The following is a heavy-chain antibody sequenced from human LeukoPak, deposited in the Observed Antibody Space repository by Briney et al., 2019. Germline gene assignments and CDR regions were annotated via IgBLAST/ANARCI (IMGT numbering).Heavy chain of an antibody. V-gene: IGHV3-23*01. J-gene: IGHJ5*02. CDR2: INGSGGST. CDR3: AKLDADIVVVPAASDP. D-gene: IGHD2-2*01. CDR1: GFTFSSYT. Sequence: GGSLRLSCAASGFTFSSYTMSWVRQAPGKELEWVSAINGSGGSTYYADSVKGRFTISRDNSKNTLYLQMNSLRAEDTAVYYCAKLDADIVVVPAASDPWGQGTLVTVSS.